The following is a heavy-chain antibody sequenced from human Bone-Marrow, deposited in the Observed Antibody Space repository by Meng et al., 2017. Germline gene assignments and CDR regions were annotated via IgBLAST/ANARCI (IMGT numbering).Heavy chain of an antibody. D-gene: IGHD1-1*01. CDR2: ISSSGSTI. J-gene: IGHJ4*02. V-gene: IGHV3-11*01. CDR3: ARTTSPSNINWPYFDS. CDR1: GFTFSDYY. Sequence: QVQVAVSGGGLVKPGVSLSLSCAGSGFTFSDYYMSWIRQAPGKGLEWVSYISSSGSTIYYADSVKGRFTISRDNSKNTLYLQMNSLRAEDTAVYYCARTTSPSNINWPYFDSWGQGTLVTVSS.